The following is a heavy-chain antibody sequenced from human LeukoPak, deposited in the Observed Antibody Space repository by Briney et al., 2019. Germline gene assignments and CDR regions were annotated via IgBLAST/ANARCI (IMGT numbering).Heavy chain of an antibody. CDR3: AIPEYSSGWYLLDY. J-gene: IGHJ4*02. CDR2: ISGSGGST. V-gene: IGHV3-23*01. D-gene: IGHD6-19*01. Sequence: GGSLRLSCAASRFTFSSYAMSWVRQAPGKGLEWVSAISGSGGSTYYADSVKGRFTISRDNSKNTLYLQMNSLRAEDTAVYYCAIPEYSSGWYLLDYWGQGTLVTVSS. CDR1: RFTFSSYA.